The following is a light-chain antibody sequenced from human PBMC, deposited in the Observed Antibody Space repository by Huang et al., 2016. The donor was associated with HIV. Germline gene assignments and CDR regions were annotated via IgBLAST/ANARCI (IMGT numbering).Light chain of an antibody. CDR1: QSVENS. J-gene: IGKJ2*01. CDR3: QQRSKWPPVYT. Sequence: EIVLTQSPATLSLSPGDRATLSCRASQSVENSLAWYQQKPGQPPRLLMYDASIRATGIPARFRGSGSGTDFTRTISSLEPDDFAVYYCQQRSKWPPVYTFGQGTKLEIK. CDR2: DAS. V-gene: IGKV3-11*01.